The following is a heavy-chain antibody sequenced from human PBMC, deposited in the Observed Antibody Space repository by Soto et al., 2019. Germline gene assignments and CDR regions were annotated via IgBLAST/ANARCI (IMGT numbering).Heavy chain of an antibody. CDR3: AGATMVREETDAYYYYYMDV. CDR1: GGSISSYY. J-gene: IGHJ6*03. V-gene: IGHV4-59*12. Sequence: SETLSLTCTVSGGSISSYYWTWIRQPPGKGLEWIGYIYHSGSTNYNPSLKSRVTISVDKSKNQFSLKLSSVTAADTAVYYCAGATMVREETDAYYYYYMDVWGKGTTVTVSS. D-gene: IGHD3-10*01. CDR2: IYHSGST.